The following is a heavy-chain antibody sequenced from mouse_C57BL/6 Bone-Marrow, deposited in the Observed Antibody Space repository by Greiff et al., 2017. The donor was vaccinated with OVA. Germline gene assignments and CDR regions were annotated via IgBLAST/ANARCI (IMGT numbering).Heavy chain of an antibody. Sequence: QVQLQQPGAELVKPGASVKLSCKASGYTFTSYWMHWVKQRPGQGLEWIGMIHPNSGSTNYNEKCKSKATLTVDKSSSTAYMQLSSLTSEDSAVYYCARSLITTVVATDYWGQGTTLTVSS. CDR3: ARSLITTVVATDY. CDR1: GYTFTSYW. CDR2: IHPNSGST. V-gene: IGHV1-64*01. J-gene: IGHJ2*01. D-gene: IGHD1-1*01.